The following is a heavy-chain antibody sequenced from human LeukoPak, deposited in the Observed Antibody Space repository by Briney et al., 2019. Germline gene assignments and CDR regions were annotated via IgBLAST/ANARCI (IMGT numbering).Heavy chain of an antibody. CDR2: MKPNSGNT. D-gene: IGHD2-2*01. V-gene: IGHV1-8*01. Sequence: ASVKVSCKASGYTFTSYDINWVRQATGQGLEWMGWMKPNSGNTGYAQTFQGRVTMTRYPSISTAYMDMSRLRSEDTAVYHCAIVVCSISSCYSFDYWGQGTLVTVSS. J-gene: IGHJ4*02. CDR3: AIVVCSISSCYSFDY. CDR1: GYTFTSYD.